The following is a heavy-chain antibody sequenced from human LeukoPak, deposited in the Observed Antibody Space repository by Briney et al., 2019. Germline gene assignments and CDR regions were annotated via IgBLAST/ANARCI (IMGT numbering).Heavy chain of an antibody. Sequence: GGSLRLSCAASGFTFSTYSMNWVRQAPGKGLEWVSSISSSSGYTYYADSVKGRFTISRDNAKNSLYLQMNSLRAEDTAVYYCATDFCIKPETTNDCYQEYWGQGTLVTVSS. CDR1: GFTFSTYS. V-gene: IGHV3-21*01. J-gene: IGHJ4*02. CDR3: ATDFCIKPETTNDCYQEY. D-gene: IGHD2-21*01. CDR2: ISSSSGYT.